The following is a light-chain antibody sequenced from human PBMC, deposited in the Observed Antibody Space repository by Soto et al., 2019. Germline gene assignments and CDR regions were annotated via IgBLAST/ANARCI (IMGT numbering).Light chain of an antibody. CDR3: ASWDDSLNGYAV. Sequence: QSVLSQPPSASGTPEQRVTISCSGGSSNIGNNYVCLYQQLPGTAPKLLIYRNNQRPSGVPGRFSGSKSGTSASLDISGLRSEYESEYYCASWDDSLNGYAVFGGGTQLTVL. V-gene: IGLV1-47*01. J-gene: IGLJ7*01. CDR2: RNN. CDR1: SSNIGNNY.